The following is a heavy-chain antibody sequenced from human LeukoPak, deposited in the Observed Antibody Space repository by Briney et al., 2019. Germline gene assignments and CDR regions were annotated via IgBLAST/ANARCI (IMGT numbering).Heavy chain of an antibody. CDR2: ISSSSSYI. CDR3: ARDTEMATILSPIQFDY. J-gene: IGHJ4*02. D-gene: IGHD5-24*01. V-gene: IGHV3-21*01. CDR1: GFTLSSHS. Sequence: GGSPRLSCAASGFTLSSHSMNWVRQAPGKGLEWVSSISSSSSYIYYADSVKGRFTISRDNAKNSLYLQMNSLRAEDTAVYYCARDTEMATILSPIQFDYWGQGTLVTVSS.